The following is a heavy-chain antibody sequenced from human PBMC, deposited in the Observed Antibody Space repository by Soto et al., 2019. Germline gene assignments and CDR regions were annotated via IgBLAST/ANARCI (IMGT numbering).Heavy chain of an antibody. D-gene: IGHD6-19*01. CDR1: GYTFTSYY. Sequence: QVQLVQSGAEVKKPGASVKVSCKASGYTFTSYYMHWVRQAPGQGLEWMGIVNPSGGSTSYSQKFQGRVTMTRDTSTSTVYMELNSLRSEDTAVYYCARKSEQWLVFDYWGQGTLVTVSS. J-gene: IGHJ4*02. CDR3: ARKSEQWLVFDY. CDR2: VNPSGGST. V-gene: IGHV1-46*01.